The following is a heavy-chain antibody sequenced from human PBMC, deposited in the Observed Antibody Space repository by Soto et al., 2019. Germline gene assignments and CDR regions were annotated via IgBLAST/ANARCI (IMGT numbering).Heavy chain of an antibody. Sequence: GSLRLSCAASGFTFSSYGMHWVRQAPGKGLEWVAVISYDGSNKYYADSVKGRFTISRDNSKNTLYLQMNSLRAEDTAVYYCASTAIVLTLDYWGQGTPVTVSS. CDR1: GFTFSSYG. CDR2: ISYDGSNK. V-gene: IGHV3-30*03. CDR3: ASTAIVLTLDY. J-gene: IGHJ4*02. D-gene: IGHD5-18*01.